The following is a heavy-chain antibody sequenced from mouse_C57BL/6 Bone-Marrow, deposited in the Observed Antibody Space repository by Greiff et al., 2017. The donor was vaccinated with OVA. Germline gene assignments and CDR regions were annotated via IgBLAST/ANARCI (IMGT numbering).Heavy chain of an antibody. J-gene: IGHJ3*01. Sequence: QVQLQQSGAELARPGASVKMSCKASGYTFTSYTMPWVKQRPGQGLEWIGYINPSRGYTKYNQTFKDKATLTADKSSSTAYMQLSSLTSEDAAVYYCAREASYEALAYWGQGTLGTVSA. CDR3: AREASYEALAY. CDR1: GYTFTSYT. CDR2: INPSRGYT. D-gene: IGHD2-3*01. V-gene: IGHV1-4*01.